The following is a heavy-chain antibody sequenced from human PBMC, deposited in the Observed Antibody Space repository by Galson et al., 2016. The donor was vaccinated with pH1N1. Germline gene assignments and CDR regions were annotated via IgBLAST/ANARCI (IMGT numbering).Heavy chain of an antibody. CDR1: GYSFSSYW. D-gene: IGHD3-10*01. J-gene: IGHJ3*02. V-gene: IGHV5-51*03. Sequence: QSGAEVKKPGDSLKIYCKGSGYSFSSYWIGWVRQMPGKGLEWMGIIYPGDSDTRYSPSFQGQVTMSADKSTSAAYLQWSSLKAADSAMYYCARRRSSARNYFGSGSYAARAYDIWGQGTMVTVSS. CDR3: ARRRSSARNYFGSGSYAARAYDI. CDR2: IYPGDSDT.